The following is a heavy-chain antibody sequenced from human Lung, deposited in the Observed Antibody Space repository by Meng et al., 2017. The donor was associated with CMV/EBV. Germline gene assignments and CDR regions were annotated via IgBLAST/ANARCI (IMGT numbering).Heavy chain of an antibody. CDR3: AKDPVPAALYYFDY. V-gene: IGHV3-23*01. CDR1: GFTFSSYA. CDR2: ISGSGGST. D-gene: IGHD2-2*01. J-gene: IGHJ4*02. Sequence: GESXKISCAASGFTFSSYAMSWVRQAPGKGLEWVSAISGSGGSTYYADSVKGRFTISRDNSKNTLYLQMNSLRAEDTAVYYCAKDPVPAALYYFDYWGQGTXVNVYS.